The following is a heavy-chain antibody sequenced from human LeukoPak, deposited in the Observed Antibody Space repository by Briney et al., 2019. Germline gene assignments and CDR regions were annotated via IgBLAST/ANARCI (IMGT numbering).Heavy chain of an antibody. CDR1: GFTFSSYW. CDR3: ARRGQQLVPPYYYYYMDV. Sequence: GGSLRLSCAASGFTFSSYWMSWVRQAPGKGLEWVANIKQDGSEKYYVDSVKGRFTISRDNAKNSLYLQMNSLRAEDTAVYYCARRGQQLVPPYYYYYMDVWGKGTTVTISS. CDR2: IKQDGSEK. D-gene: IGHD6-13*01. J-gene: IGHJ6*03. V-gene: IGHV3-7*01.